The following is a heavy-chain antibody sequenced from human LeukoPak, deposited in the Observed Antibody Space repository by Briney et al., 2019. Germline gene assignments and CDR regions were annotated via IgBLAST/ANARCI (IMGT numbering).Heavy chain of an antibody. V-gene: IGHV4-59*12. J-gene: IGHJ6*03. Sequence: SETLSLTCTVSGGSISSYYWSWIRQPPGKGLEWIGYIYYSGSTNYNPSLKSRVTISVDTSKNQFSLKLSSVTAADTAVYYCARRRTIFGVVQIYYYYYMGVWGKGTTVTVSS. CDR2: IYYSGST. CDR3: ARRRTIFGVVQIYYYYYMGV. CDR1: GGSISSYY. D-gene: IGHD3-3*01.